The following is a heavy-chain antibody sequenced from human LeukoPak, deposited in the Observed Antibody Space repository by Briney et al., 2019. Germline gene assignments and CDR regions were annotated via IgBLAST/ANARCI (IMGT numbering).Heavy chain of an antibody. CDR1: GYTFTSYG. V-gene: IGHV1-18*01. CDR2: ISAYNGKT. D-gene: IGHD3-22*01. Sequence: ASVKVSCKASGYTFTSYGISWVRQAPGHGLEWIGWISAYNGKTNYALKLQAKVTMTTATSTSTAYMELRSLRSDDTAVYYCATEPPTMIVVDAYYFDSWGPGTLVTVSP. J-gene: IGHJ4*02. CDR3: ATEPPTMIVVDAYYFDS.